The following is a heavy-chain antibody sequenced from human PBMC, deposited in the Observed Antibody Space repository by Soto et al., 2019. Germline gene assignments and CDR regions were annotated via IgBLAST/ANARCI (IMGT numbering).Heavy chain of an antibody. CDR3: ARGRGEFDA. CDR1: GASLSDNY. CDR2: VNHSGNT. Sequence: SETLSLTCAVYGASLSDNYCNWLRQPPGKGLEWIGEVNHSGNTNYNPSLRSRVTISIDTSKNQLSLNLRSVSAADTAVYYCARGRGEFDAWRQGTPVTVSS. V-gene: IGHV4-34*01. D-gene: IGHD2-21*01. J-gene: IGHJ5*02.